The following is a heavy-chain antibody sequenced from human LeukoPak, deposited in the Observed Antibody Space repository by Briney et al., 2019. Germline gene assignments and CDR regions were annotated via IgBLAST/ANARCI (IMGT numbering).Heavy chain of an antibody. CDR1: GFSVSSTY. CDR3: ASRVGGYNYGLVFDI. CDR2: IYSGGSI. D-gene: IGHD5-18*01. Sequence: PGGSLRLSCAASGFSVSSTYMSWVRQAPGKGLEWVSVIYSGGSIHYADSVKGRFTISRYNSKNTLYLQMNSLRTEDTAVYYCASRVGGYNYGLVFDIWGQGTMVTVSS. J-gene: IGHJ3*02. V-gene: IGHV3-53*04.